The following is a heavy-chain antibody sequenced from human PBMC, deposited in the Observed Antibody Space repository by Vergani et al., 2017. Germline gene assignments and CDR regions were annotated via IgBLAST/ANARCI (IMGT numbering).Heavy chain of an antibody. CDR3: ARCFRDEGMIYGGTVENWFDP. J-gene: IGHJ5*02. V-gene: IGHV4-39*01. CDR2: IYYSENK. CDR1: GGSITYGAFY. Sequence: QLQLQESGPGLVKPSETLSLTCTVSGGSITYGAFYWGWIRQSPGKGLEWIGSIYYSENKFYNPSLESRVTLSIDTTKNQFSLKLKSVTAADTAVYYCARCFRDEGMIYGGTVENWFDPWGQGTLVTASS. D-gene: IGHD3-22*01.